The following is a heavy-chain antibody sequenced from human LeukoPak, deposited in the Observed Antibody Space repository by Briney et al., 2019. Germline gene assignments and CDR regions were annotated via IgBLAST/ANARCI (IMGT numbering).Heavy chain of an antibody. V-gene: IGHV3-30-3*01. Sequence: GGSLRLSCAASGFTFSSYAMHWVRQAPGKGLEWVAVISYDGSNKYYADSVKGRFTISRDNSKNTLYLQMNSLRAEDTAVYYCARDQAPGAFDIWGQGTMVTVSS. CDR1: GFTFSSYA. CDR3: ARDQAPGAFDI. CDR2: ISYDGSNK. J-gene: IGHJ3*02.